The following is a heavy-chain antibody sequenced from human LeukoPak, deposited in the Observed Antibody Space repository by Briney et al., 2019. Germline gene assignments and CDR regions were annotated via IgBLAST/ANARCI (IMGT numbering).Heavy chain of an antibody. CDR1: GYSFTSYW. CDR2: IYPGDCDT. D-gene: IGHD5-12*01. V-gene: IGHV5-51*01. Sequence: GESLKISCKGSGYSFTSYWIGWVRQMPGKDLEGMGGIYPGDCDTRYSPSFQGQVTISADKSNNHPYLQRSSLKAADTAMYYCARRLASWFHPWGQGTLVTISS. CDR3: ARRLASWFHP. J-gene: IGHJ5*02.